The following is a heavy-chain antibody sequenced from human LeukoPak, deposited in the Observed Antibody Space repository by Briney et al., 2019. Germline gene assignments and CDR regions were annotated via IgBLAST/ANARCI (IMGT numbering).Heavy chain of an antibody. J-gene: IGHJ6*02. CDR2: ISGSGGST. CDR3: ASTTLAGSRDV. CDR1: GFTFSSYA. V-gene: IGHV3-23*01. Sequence: GGSLRLSCAASGFTFSSYAMSWVRQAPGKGLEWVSAISGSGGSTYYADSVKGRFTISRDNAKNSLYLQMNSLRAEDTAVYYCASTTLAGSRDVWGQGTTVTVSS. D-gene: IGHD3-3*02.